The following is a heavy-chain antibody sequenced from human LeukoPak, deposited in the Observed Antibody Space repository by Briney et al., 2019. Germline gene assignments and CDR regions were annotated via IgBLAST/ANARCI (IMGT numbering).Heavy chain of an antibody. CDR1: GGSISSSSYY. D-gene: IGHD6-13*01. CDR3: ARLGVHSSSWLFDP. Sequence: SETLSLTCTVSGGSISSSSYYWGWIRQPPGKGLEWIGSIYYSGSTYYNPSLKSRVTISVDTSKNQFFLKLSSVTAADTAVYYCARLGVHSSSWLFDPWGQGTLVTVSS. V-gene: IGHV4-39*01. J-gene: IGHJ5*02. CDR2: IYYSGST.